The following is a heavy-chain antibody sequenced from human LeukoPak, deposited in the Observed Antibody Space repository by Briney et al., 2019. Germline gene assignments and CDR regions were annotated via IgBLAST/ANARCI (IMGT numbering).Heavy chain of an antibody. CDR2: ITNSGENT. Sequence: GGSLRLSCEASGFSFPYGMSWVRQAPGKGLEWVSGITNSGENTYYADSVKGRFTISRDNSKNTLFLEMNSLRVEDTAVYYCARDLGYGEFDYWGQGTLVTVSS. D-gene: IGHD4-17*01. J-gene: IGHJ4*02. CDR1: GFSFPYG. V-gene: IGHV3-23*01. CDR3: ARDLGYGEFDY.